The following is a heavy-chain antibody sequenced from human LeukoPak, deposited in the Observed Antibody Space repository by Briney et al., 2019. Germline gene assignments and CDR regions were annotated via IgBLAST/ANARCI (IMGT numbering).Heavy chain of an antibody. J-gene: IGHJ5*02. Sequence: GASVKVSFKASGYTFTSYGISWVRQAPGQGLEWMGWISAYNGNTNYSQKLQGRVTMPTDTSTSTAYMELRSLRSDDTAVYYCARGSGIVVVPAAIYWFDHWGQGTLVTVSS. CDR2: ISAYNGNT. D-gene: IGHD2-2*01. CDR3: ARGSGIVVVPAAIYWFDH. V-gene: IGHV1-18*01. CDR1: GYTFTSYG.